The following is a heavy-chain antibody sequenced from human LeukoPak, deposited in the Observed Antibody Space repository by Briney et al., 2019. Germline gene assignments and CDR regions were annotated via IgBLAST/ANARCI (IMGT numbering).Heavy chain of an antibody. CDR3: TTWGATSLDY. CDR2: IKSNTARGST. CDR1: GFTFRNAW. J-gene: IGHJ4*02. Sequence: GGSVRLSCAACGFTFRNAWMRWVRQAAGKGVDWVGRIKSNTARGSTDYAAPVNGRFTISRDDSKNTLYLQMNSLKTEDTAVYYCTTWGATSLDYWGQGALVTVSS. V-gene: IGHV3-15*01. D-gene: IGHD1-26*01.